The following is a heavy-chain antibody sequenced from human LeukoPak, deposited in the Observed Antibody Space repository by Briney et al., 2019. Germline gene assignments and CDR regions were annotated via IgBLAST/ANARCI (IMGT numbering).Heavy chain of an antibody. CDR1: GFTFSSYG. CDR2: IRYDGSNK. Sequence: GGSLTLSCAASGFTFSSYGMHWVRQAPGKGLEWVAFIRYDGSNKYYADSVKGRFTISRDNSKNTLYLQMNSLRAEDTAVYYCAKSRYSSSWYYSDYWGQGTLVTVSS. D-gene: IGHD6-13*01. V-gene: IGHV3-30*02. J-gene: IGHJ4*02. CDR3: AKSRYSSSWYYSDY.